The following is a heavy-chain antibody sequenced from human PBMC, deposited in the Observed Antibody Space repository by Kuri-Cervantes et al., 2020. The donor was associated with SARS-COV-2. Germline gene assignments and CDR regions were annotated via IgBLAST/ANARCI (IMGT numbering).Heavy chain of an antibody. J-gene: IGHJ6*02. Sequence: GGSLRLSCAASGFTFSGSWMSWVRQAPGKGLEWVSYISSSSSTIYYADSVKGRFTISRDNSKNTLYVQMNSLGAEDTAVYYCVKCRDYDIAAGEVVGVDVWSQGTTVTVSS. CDR1: GFTFSGSW. CDR2: ISSSSSTI. D-gene: IGHD6-6*01. V-gene: IGHV3-48*01. CDR3: VKCRDYDIAAGEVVGVDV.